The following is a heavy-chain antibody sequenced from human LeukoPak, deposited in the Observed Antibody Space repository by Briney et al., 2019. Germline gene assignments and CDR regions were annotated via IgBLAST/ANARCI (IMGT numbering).Heavy chain of an antibody. CDR2: VYTSGST. V-gene: IGHV4-4*07. D-gene: IGHD4-23*01. J-gene: IGHJ3*02. CDR1: GGSISSYY. Sequence: PSETLSLTCIVSGGSISSYYWSWIRQPAGKGLEWIGHVYTSGSTNYNPSLKSRVTMSVDTPRNQFSLRLTSVTAADTAVYYCGRASPRHGGFEIWGQGTMVTVS. CDR3: GRASPRHGGFEI.